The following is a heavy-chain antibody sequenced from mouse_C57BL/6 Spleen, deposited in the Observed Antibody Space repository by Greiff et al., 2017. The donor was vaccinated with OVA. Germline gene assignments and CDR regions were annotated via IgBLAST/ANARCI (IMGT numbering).Heavy chain of an antibody. CDR3: TTPYGSSYWFAY. J-gene: IGHJ3*01. V-gene: IGHV14-1*01. CDR2: IDPEDGDT. Sequence: VQLQQSGAELVRPGASVKLSCTASGFNIKDYYMHWVKQRPEQGLEWIGRIDPEDGDTEYAPKFQGKATMTADTSSNTAYLQLSSLTSEDTAVYYCTTPYGSSYWFAYWGQGTLVTVSA. D-gene: IGHD1-1*01. CDR1: GFNIKDYY.